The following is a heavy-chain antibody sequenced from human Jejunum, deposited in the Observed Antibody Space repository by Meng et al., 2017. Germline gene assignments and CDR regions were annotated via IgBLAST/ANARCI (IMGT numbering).Heavy chain of an antibody. D-gene: IGHD1-26*01. V-gene: IGHV4-30-4*01. CDR2: IYYSGST. CDR1: GASFNSPDYY. J-gene: IGHJ4*02. CDR3: ARSPYSGSALPFFDY. Sequence: QVHVQGSDPGLVEPSPALSLTCTFSGASFNSPDYYCSWIRQPPEKGLEWIGCIYYSGSTYYNPSLKSRVSISGDTSNKQFSLKLTSVTAADTAVYYCARSPYSGSALPFFDYWGQGSLVTVSS.